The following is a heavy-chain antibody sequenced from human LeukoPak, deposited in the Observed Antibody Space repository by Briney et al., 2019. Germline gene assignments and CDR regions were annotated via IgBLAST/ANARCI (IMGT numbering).Heavy chain of an antibody. J-gene: IGHJ4*02. V-gene: IGHV4-59*08. Sequence: PSETLSLTCAVYGGSFSGYYWSWIRQPPGKGLEWIGYIYYSGSTNYNPSLKSRVTISVDTSKNQFSLKLSSVTAADTAVYYCTRHFIYDILTGYYLFDYWGQGTLVTVSS. CDR3: TRHFIYDILTGYYLFDY. D-gene: IGHD3-9*01. CDR2: IYYSGST. CDR1: GGSFSGYY.